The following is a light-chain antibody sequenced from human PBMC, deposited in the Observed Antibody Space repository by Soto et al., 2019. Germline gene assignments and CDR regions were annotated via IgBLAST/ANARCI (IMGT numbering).Light chain of an antibody. Sequence: EIVLTQSPATLSLSPGERATLSCRASQSIDKYLAWYQQKPGQAPRLLIYDASNRATGIPARFSGRGSGTDFTLTISSLEPEDFAVYYCQQRNSWPITFGQGTRLEIK. CDR1: QSIDKY. CDR3: QQRNSWPIT. V-gene: IGKV3-11*01. J-gene: IGKJ5*01. CDR2: DAS.